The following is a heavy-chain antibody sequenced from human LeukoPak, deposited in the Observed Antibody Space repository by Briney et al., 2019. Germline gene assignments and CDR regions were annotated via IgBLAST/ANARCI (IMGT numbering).Heavy chain of an antibody. Sequence: GRSLRLSCAASGFTFSSYAMHWVRQAPGKGLEWVAAISYDGSNKYYADSVKGRFTISRDNSKSTLYLQMNSLRAEDTAVYYCARDGAIVEVPAAMPALGWFDPWRQGTLVTVSS. CDR1: GFTFSSYA. V-gene: IGHV3-30*04. D-gene: IGHD2-2*01. CDR3: ARDGAIVEVPAAMPALGWFDP. CDR2: ISYDGSNK. J-gene: IGHJ5*02.